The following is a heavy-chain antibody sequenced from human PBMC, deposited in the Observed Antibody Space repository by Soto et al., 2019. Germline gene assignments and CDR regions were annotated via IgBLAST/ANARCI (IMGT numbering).Heavy chain of an antibody. CDR1: GFTFSSYG. D-gene: IGHD3-3*01. CDR2: IWYDGSNK. J-gene: IGHJ6*02. Sequence: PGGSLRLSCAASGFTFSSYGMHWVRQAPGKGLECVSVIWYDGSNKYYADSVKGRFTISRDNAKNSLYLQMNSLRDEDTAVYYCGRDWYYDFWSGYKPLYYYYYGMDVWGQGTTVTVSS. CDR3: GRDWYYDFWSGYKPLYYYYYGMDV. V-gene: IGHV3-33*01.